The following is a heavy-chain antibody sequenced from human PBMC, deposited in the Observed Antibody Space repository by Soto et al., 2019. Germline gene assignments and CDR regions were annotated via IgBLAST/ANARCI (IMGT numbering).Heavy chain of an antibody. J-gene: IGHJ1*01. Sequence: SETLSLTCTVSGGSISSSSYYWGWIRQPPGKGLEWIGSIYYSGSTYYNPSLKSRVTISVDTSKNQFSLKLSSVTAADTAVYYCARDGYSGSYYDKDFQHWGQGTLVNVSS. CDR2: IYYSGST. V-gene: IGHV4-39*02. CDR1: GGSISSSSYY. CDR3: ARDGYSGSYYDKDFQH. D-gene: IGHD1-26*01.